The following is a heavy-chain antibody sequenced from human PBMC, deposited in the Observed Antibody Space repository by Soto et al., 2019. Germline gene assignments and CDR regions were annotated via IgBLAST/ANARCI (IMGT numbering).Heavy chain of an antibody. CDR3: AKDRAVVVPVSTSYFHYYGLDV. V-gene: IGHV3-9*01. CDR1: GFTLDDYT. CDR2: VGWNGGDI. Sequence: PGESLRLSCAASGFTLDDYTMHWVRQAPGKGLEWVAGVGWNGGDIVYADSVKGRFTVSRDNTKNSLYLEMNSLRTEYTAIYYCAKDRAVVVPVSTSYFHYYGLDVWGQGTTVTVSS. D-gene: IGHD2-2*01. J-gene: IGHJ6*02.